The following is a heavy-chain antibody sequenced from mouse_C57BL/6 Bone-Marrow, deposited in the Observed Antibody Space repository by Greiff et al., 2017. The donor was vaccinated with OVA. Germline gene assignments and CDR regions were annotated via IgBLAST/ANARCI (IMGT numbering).Heavy chain of an antibody. CDR1: GFTFSSYG. D-gene: IGHD2-1*01. V-gene: IGHV5-6*01. J-gene: IGHJ4*01. CDR3: ASHGNYEYYYAMDY. CDR2: ISSGGSYT. Sequence: EVQGVESGGDLVKPGGSLKLSCAASGFTFSSYGMSWVRQTPDKRLEWVATISSGGSYTYYPDSVKGRFTISRDNAKNTLYLQMSSLKSEDTAMYYCASHGNYEYYYAMDYWGQGTSVTVSS.